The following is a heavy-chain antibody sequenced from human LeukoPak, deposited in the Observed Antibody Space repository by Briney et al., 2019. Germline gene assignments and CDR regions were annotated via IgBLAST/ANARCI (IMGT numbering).Heavy chain of an antibody. CDR3: ARPDYYDSSGHD. V-gene: IGHV1-69*05. Sequence: GASVKVSCKASGGTFSSYAISWVRQAPGQGLEWMGGIIPIFGTANYAQKFQGRVTMTRDTSISTAYMELSRLRSDDTAVYYCARPDYYDSSGHDWGQGTMVTVSS. J-gene: IGHJ3*01. D-gene: IGHD3-22*01. CDR1: GGTFSSYA. CDR2: IIPIFGTA.